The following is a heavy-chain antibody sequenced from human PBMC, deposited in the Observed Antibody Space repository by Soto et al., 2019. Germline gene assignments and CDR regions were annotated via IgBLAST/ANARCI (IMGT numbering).Heavy chain of an antibody. Sequence: QVQLQESGPGLVKPSQTLSLTCTVSGGSISSGGYSWSWIRQHPGKGREWIGYIFYSGCTSYNPSLKSRVTLSVDTSKNLFSLKVSSVTAADTAVYYCARGVLHWGQGTLVTVSS. J-gene: IGHJ4*02. CDR1: GGSISSGGYS. CDR3: ARGVLH. CDR2: IFYSGCT. V-gene: IGHV4-31*03.